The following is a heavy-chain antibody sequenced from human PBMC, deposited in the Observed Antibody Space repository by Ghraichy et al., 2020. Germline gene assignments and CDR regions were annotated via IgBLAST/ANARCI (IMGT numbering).Heavy chain of an antibody. Sequence: GSLSLTCAVYGGSFSGYYWSWIRQPPGKGLEWIGEINHSGSTNYNPSLKSRVTISVDTSKNQFSLKLSSVTAADTAVYYCARAAIFDYWGQGTLVTVSS. CDR1: GGSFSGYY. CDR2: INHSGST. CDR3: ARAAIFDY. J-gene: IGHJ4*02. V-gene: IGHV4-34*01. D-gene: IGHD2-21*01.